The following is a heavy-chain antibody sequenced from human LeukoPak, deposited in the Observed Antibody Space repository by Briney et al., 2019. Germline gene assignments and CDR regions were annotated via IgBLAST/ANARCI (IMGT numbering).Heavy chain of an antibody. CDR3: ARHHWGGRYFDY. Sequence: SETLSLTCTVFGGSISSATHYWGWIRQPPGKGLEWIGNIYYSGSTYYNPSLKSPVTISVDPSQNQFSLNLSSVTAADTAVYYCARHHWGGRYFDYWGQGILVTVSS. D-gene: IGHD7-27*01. CDR1: GGSISSATHY. V-gene: IGHV4-39*01. J-gene: IGHJ4*02. CDR2: IYYSGST.